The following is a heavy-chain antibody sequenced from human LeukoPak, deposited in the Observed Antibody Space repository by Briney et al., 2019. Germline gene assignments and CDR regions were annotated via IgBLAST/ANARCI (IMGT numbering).Heavy chain of an antibody. CDR1: GYTFTGYY. Sequence: GASVKVSCKASGYTFTGYYMHWVRQAPGQGLEWMGCIKPNSGGTNYAQKFQGRVTMTRDTSISTAYMELSRLRSDDTAVYYCAREFGDTAMVTPFDYWGQGTLVTVSS. J-gene: IGHJ4*02. CDR3: AREFGDTAMVTPFDY. D-gene: IGHD5-18*01. V-gene: IGHV1-2*02. CDR2: IKPNSGGT.